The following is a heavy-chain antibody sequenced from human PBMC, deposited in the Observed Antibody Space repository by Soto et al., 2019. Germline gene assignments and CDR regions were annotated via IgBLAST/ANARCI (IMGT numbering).Heavy chain of an antibody. J-gene: IGHJ6*02. V-gene: IGHV3-13*05. CDR1: GFTFNSYD. D-gene: IGHD6-19*01. CDR3: ARANAMYSSGWYSHYGMDV. Sequence: PGGSLRLSCAASGFTFNSYDMHWVRQATGKGLEWVSAIGTAGDPYYPGSVKGRFTISRENAKNSLYLQMNSLRAGDTAVYYCARANAMYSSGWYSHYGMDVWGQGTTVTVSS. CDR2: IGTAGDP.